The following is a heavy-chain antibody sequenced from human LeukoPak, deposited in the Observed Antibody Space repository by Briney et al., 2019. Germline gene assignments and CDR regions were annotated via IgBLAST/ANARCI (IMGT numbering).Heavy chain of an antibody. CDR2: TYYRSKWYN. CDR3: ARGGSPYYYDSSGYSPFDY. D-gene: IGHD3-22*01. CDR1: GDSVSSNSAA. Sequence: SQTLSLTCAISGDSVSSNSAAWNWIRQSPSRGLEWLGRTYYRSKWYNDYAVSVKSRITINPDTSKNQFSLQLNSVTPEDTAVYYCARGGSPYYYDSSGYSPFDYWGQGTLVTVSS. V-gene: IGHV6-1*01. J-gene: IGHJ4*02.